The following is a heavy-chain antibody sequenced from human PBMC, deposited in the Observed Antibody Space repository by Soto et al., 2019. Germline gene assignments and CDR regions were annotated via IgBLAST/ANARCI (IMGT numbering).Heavy chain of an antibody. V-gene: IGHV1-2*02. CDR2: INPKTGST. J-gene: IGHJ4*02. CDR1: GYTFTDYY. Sequence: QVQLVQSGSEVKMPGASVKVSCKASGYTFTDYYVHWVRQAPGQGLEWVAWINPKTGSTHYAQKFQGSVTMTSDTSINTAYMEVTSLTSDDTAVYYCARTHEAAHHDYCGQGTLVTVSA. CDR3: ARTHEAAHHDY. D-gene: IGHD6-6*01.